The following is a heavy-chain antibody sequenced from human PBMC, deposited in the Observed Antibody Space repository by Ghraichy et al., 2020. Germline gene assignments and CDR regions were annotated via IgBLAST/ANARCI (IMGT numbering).Heavy chain of an antibody. CDR3: AREALTYGATGD. V-gene: IGHV4-61*03. D-gene: IGHD4-17*01. Sequence: SQTLSLTCAVSGGSISSDNYYWTWIRQPPGKALEWIAYMFYSGSTEYNPSLKSRVTISIDTSENHFSLELASVTAADTAVYYCAREALTYGATGDWGQGTLVTVSA. J-gene: IGHJ4*02. CDR2: MFYSGST. CDR1: GGSISSDNYY.